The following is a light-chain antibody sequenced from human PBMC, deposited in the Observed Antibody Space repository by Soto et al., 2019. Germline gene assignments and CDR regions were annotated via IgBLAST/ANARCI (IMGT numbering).Light chain of an antibody. Sequence: LLTQSPSSLSASVGERVTITCRASQGISAYLNWYQQKPGKAPQLLIFAASTLQHGVPSRFSGSGSGTDFTLAISNLQPEDFATYYCHQTYSGRSFGPGTKVDIK. CDR1: QGISAY. CDR3: HQTYSGRS. V-gene: IGKV1-39*01. CDR2: AAS. J-gene: IGKJ1*01.